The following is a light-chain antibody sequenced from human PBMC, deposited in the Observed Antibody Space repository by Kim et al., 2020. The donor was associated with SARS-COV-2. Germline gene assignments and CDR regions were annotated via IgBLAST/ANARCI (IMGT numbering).Light chain of an antibody. CDR3: SSCTGSNNYV. V-gene: IGLV3-19*01. J-gene: IGLJ1*01. Sequence: SSELTQDPAVSVALGQTVRITCQGDSLRRYYATWYQQKPGQAPILVIYGKDSRPSGIPDRFSGSSSGNTASLTITAAQAEDEADYYCSSCTGSNNYVFGTGTKVTVL. CDR1: SLRRYY. CDR2: GKD.